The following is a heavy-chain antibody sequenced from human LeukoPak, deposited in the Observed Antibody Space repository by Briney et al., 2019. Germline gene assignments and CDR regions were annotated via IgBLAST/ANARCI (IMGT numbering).Heavy chain of an antibody. D-gene: IGHD4-23*01. Sequence: GGSLRLSCAASGFTFSSYSMNWVRQAPGKGLEWVSSISSSSSSYIYYADSVKGRFTISRDNAKNSLYLQMNSLRAEDTAVYYCARDGADTVAGLEYFQHWGQGTLVTVSS. CDR2: ISSSSSSYI. CDR3: ARDGADTVAGLEYFQH. CDR1: GFTFSSYS. J-gene: IGHJ1*01. V-gene: IGHV3-21*01.